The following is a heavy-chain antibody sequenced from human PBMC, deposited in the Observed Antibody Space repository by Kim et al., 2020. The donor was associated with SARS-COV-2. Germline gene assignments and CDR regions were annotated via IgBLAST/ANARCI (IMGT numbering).Heavy chain of an antibody. D-gene: IGHD6-13*01. CDR3: ARRRIAAIPNYYYGMDV. Sequence: KSRVTISVDTSKNQFSLKLSSVTAADTAVYYCARRRIAAIPNYYYGMDVWGQGTTVTVSS. J-gene: IGHJ6*02. V-gene: IGHV4-39*01.